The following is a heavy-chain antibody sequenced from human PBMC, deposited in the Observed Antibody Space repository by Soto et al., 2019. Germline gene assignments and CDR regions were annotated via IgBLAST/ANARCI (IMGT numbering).Heavy chain of an antibody. CDR3: AKNSYSGSYLDY. D-gene: IGHD1-26*01. V-gene: IGHV3-48*03. CDR1: GFTFSIYE. Sequence: PGGSLRLSCAASGFTFSIYEMNWVRQAPGKGPEWVSYISSSSNTVYYADSVKGRFTISRDNAKSSLYLQVNSLRAEDTGVYYCAKNSYSGSYLDYWGQGTLVTVSS. CDR2: ISSSSNTV. J-gene: IGHJ4*02.